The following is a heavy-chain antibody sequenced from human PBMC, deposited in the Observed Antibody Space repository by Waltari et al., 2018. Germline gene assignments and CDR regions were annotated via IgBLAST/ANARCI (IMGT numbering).Heavy chain of an antibody. V-gene: IGHV1-2*02. J-gene: IGHJ4*02. CDR1: GYAFTSYY. CDR2: IHPNSGGT. CDR3: ARSYQSGSYSDY. D-gene: IGHD1-26*01. Sequence: QVQLVQSGAEVKKPGASVKVSCKTSGYAFTSYYMHWVRQAPGQGLEWMGWIHPNSGGTNYAQNYQGRITMTRDTSISTVYMELSRLISNDTAVYYCARSYQSGSYSDYWGQGTPVTVSS.